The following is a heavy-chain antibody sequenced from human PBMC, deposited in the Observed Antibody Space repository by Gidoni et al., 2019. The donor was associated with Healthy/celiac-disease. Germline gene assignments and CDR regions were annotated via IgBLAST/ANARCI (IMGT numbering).Heavy chain of an antibody. V-gene: IGHV3-23*01. D-gene: IGHD3-16*02. CDR1: GFTFSSYA. Sequence: EVQLLESGGGLVQPGGSLRLSCPASGFTFSSYAMIWVRQAPGKGLEWVSAISGSGGSTYYADSVKGRFTISRDNSKNTLYLQMNSLRAEDTAVYYCAKDQGITFGGVIDRYYYYGMDVWGQGTTVTVSS. CDR3: AKDQGITFGGVIDRYYYYGMDV. CDR2: ISGSGGST. J-gene: IGHJ6*02.